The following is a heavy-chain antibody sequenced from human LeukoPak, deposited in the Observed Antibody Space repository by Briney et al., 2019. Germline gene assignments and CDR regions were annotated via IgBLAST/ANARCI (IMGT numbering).Heavy chain of an antibody. CDR2: VNTDGSGT. Sequence: PGGSLRLSCAASGFTFSGYWMHWVRQAPGRGLVWVSRVNTDGSGTDNADSVKGRFTISRDNAKNTLYLQMNSLRAEDTAVYYCVRFRFSGTYFFDYWGQGTLVTVSS. CDR3: VRFRFSGTYFFDY. CDR1: GFTFSGYW. V-gene: IGHV3-74*01. D-gene: IGHD1-26*01. J-gene: IGHJ4*02.